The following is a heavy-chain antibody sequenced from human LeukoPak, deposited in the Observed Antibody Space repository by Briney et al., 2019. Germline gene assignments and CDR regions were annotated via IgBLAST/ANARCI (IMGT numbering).Heavy chain of an antibody. V-gene: IGHV4-34*01. Sequence: SETLSLTCAVYGGSFSGYYWSWIRQPPGKGLEWIGEINHSGSTNYNPSLKSRVTISVDTSKNQFSLKLSSVTAADTAVYYCARALPDYDFWSGYYKDPYYFDYWGQGTLVTVSS. CDR3: ARALPDYDFWSGYYKDPYYFDY. J-gene: IGHJ4*02. D-gene: IGHD3-3*01. CDR1: GGSFSGYY. CDR2: INHSGST.